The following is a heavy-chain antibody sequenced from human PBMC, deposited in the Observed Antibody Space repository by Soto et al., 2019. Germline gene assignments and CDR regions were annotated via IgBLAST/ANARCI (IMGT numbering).Heavy chain of an antibody. J-gene: IGHJ4*02. CDR2: IKQDGSEK. CDR3: ARGSHWVVVPAGPTDY. Sequence: PGGSLRLSCAASGFTVSSNYMSWVRQAPGKGLEWVANIKQDGSEKYYVDSVKGRFTISRDNAKNSLYLQMDSLRAEDTAVYYCARGSHWVVVPAGPTDYWGQGTLVTVSS. CDR1: GFTVSSNY. D-gene: IGHD2-2*01. V-gene: IGHV3-7*03.